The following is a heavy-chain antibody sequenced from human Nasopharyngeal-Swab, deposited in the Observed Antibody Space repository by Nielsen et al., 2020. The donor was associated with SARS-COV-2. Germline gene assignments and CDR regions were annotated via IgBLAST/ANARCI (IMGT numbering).Heavy chain of an antibody. J-gene: IGHJ4*02. CDR2: IFYNGNT. D-gene: IGHD6-19*01. V-gene: IGHV4-39*01. CDR1: GDSIDRSSFY. CDR3: ARRQSSGWYGSFDY. Sequence: SETLSLTCSVTGDSIDRSSFYWAWIRQPPGKGLAWIGSIFYNGNTYYNPSLKSRVTISVETSKNQFSVKLSSPTAADTAVYYCARRQSSGWYGSFDYWGQGRLVTVSS.